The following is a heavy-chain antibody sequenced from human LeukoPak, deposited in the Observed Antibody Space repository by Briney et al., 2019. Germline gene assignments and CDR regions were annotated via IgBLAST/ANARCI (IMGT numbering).Heavy chain of an antibody. CDR3: ARDGGWPGYFDI. D-gene: IGHD3-16*01. J-gene: IGHJ3*02. Sequence: PGGSLRLSCGASGXTVSNHHMSWVRQTPGKGQEWVSVIFSGGNTYYTDSVKGRFTISRDNSKNTLYLQVNRLRAEDTAVYYCARDGGWPGYFDIWGQGTLVTVSS. CDR2: IFSGGNT. CDR1: GXTVSNHH. V-gene: IGHV3-53*01.